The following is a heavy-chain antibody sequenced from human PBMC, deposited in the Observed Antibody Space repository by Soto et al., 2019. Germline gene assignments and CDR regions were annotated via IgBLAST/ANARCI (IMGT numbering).Heavy chain of an antibody. Sequence: PSETLSLTCTVSGGSMSEYFWSWIRQSPVKGLEWIGYIYYLGSTDYNPSLKSRATISVDTSKRQFSLRLTSVTAADTAVYYCAGGGYDGSGSPYPAYWGPGTQVTSPQ. D-gene: IGHD3-10*01. V-gene: IGHV4-59*01. CDR1: GGSMSEYF. CDR3: AGGGYDGSGSPYPAY. J-gene: IGHJ4*02. CDR2: IYYLGST.